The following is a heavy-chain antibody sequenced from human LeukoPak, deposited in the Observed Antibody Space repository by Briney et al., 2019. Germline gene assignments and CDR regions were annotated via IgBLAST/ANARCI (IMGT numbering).Heavy chain of an antibody. CDR3: ARADILTPRSYYYGMDV. D-gene: IGHD3-9*01. CDR1: GFTFSSYA. V-gene: IGHV3-64*01. CDR2: ISSNGGST. Sequence: GGSLRLSCAASGFTFSSYAMHWVRQAPGKGLEYVSAISSNGGSTYYANSVKGRFTISRDNSKDTLYLQMGSLRAEDMAVYYCARADILTPRSYYYGMDVWGQGTTVTVSS. J-gene: IGHJ6*02.